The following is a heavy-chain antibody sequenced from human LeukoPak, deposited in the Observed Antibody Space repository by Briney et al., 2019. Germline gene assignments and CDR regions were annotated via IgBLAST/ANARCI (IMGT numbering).Heavy chain of an antibody. CDR1: GFTFSDYY. D-gene: IGHD4-23*01. CDR2: INSSGSTI. CDR3: ARVHDYGGNSGGPYFDF. V-gene: IGHV3-11*04. Sequence: PGGSLRLSCAASGFTFSDYYMRWIRQAPGKGLEWVSFINSSGSTICYADSVKRRFTIASDNAKNSLYQQMNSLRAEDTAVYYCARVHDYGGNSGGPYFDFWGQGTLVTVST. J-gene: IGHJ4*02.